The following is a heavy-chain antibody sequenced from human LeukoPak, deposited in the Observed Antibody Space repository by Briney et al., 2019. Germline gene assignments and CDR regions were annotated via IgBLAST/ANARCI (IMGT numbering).Heavy chain of an antibody. D-gene: IGHD3-3*01. CDR3: ARGPPPSNYDFWSGYFYYYYGMDV. CDR2: INSDGSST. J-gene: IGHJ6*02. Sequence: GGSLRLSCAASGFTFSSYWMHWVRRAPGKGLVWVSRINSDGSSTSYADSVKGRFTISRDNAKNTLYLQMNSLRAEDTAVYYCARGPPPSNYDFWSGYFYYYYGMDVWGQGTTVTVSS. CDR1: GFTFSSYW. V-gene: IGHV3-74*01.